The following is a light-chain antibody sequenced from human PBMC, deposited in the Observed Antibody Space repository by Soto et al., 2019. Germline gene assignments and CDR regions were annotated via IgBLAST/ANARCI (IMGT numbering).Light chain of an antibody. CDR3: QQSYSKRT. Sequence: DVQMTQSPSPLSASVGDRVTITCRASQTIRNHLNWYQHKPGKAHKVLIYGASTLQSGVPSRFSGSGFGTEFTLTISSLQPEDFATYYCQQSYSKRTFGRGTKVDIK. J-gene: IGKJ1*01. CDR2: GAS. V-gene: IGKV1-39*01. CDR1: QTIRNH.